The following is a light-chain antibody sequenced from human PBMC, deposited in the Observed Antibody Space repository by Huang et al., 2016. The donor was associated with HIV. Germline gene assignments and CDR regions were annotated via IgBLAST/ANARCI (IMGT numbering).Light chain of an antibody. CDR3: QQRAKWPPLT. Sequence: ELVLTQSPATLSLSPGERAIRSCRASQSVSNYLAWYQQKPGQAPLRLIYDAFNRATGIPARFSGSGSGTDFTLTISSLEPEDFAVYYCQQRAKWPPLTFGGGTKVEIK. V-gene: IGKV3-11*01. CDR1: QSVSNY. J-gene: IGKJ4*01. CDR2: DAF.